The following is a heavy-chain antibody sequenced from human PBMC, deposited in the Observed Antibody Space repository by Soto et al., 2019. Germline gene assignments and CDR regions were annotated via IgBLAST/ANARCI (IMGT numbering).Heavy chain of an antibody. D-gene: IGHD3-10*01. J-gene: IGHJ6*02. V-gene: IGHV4-30-4*01. CDR1: GGSISSGDYY. CDR2: IYYSGST. Sequence: QVQLQESGPGLVKPSQTLSLTCSVSGGSISSGDYYWNWIRQPPGKGLEWIGHIYYSGSTYYNSSLKSRITISLDTSKNQFSLKLRSVTAADTAVYSCAGQPTAGSYDDLGSYYYYCAMDVWGQGTTVTVSS. CDR3: AGQPTAGSYDDLGSYYYYCAMDV.